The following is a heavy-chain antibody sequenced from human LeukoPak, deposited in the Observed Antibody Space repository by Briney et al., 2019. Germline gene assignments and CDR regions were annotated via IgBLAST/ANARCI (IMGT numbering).Heavy chain of an antibody. CDR2: ISDTGNT. CDR1: GFTLSSYA. CDR3: AKAPVTTCRGAFCYPFDY. J-gene: IGHJ4*02. Sequence: GGSLRPSCAASGFTLSSYAMSWVRQAPGKGLEWVSAISDTGNTYHADSVKGRFTSSRDSSKNTLFLQMNRLRPEDAAVYYCAKAPVTTCRGAFCYPFDYWGLGTLVTVSS. V-gene: IGHV3-23*01. D-gene: IGHD2-15*01.